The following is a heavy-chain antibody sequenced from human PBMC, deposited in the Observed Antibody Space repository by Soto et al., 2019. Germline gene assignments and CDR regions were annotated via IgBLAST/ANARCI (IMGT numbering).Heavy chain of an antibody. Sequence: ASVKVSCKASGGTFSSYTISWVRQAPGQGLEWMGRIIPILGIANYAQKFQGRATITADKSTSTAYMELSSLRSEDTAVYYCASLSGWSDAFDIWGQGTMVTVSS. CDR2: IIPILGIA. J-gene: IGHJ3*02. CDR1: GGTFSSYT. CDR3: ASLSGWSDAFDI. V-gene: IGHV1-69*02. D-gene: IGHD6-19*01.